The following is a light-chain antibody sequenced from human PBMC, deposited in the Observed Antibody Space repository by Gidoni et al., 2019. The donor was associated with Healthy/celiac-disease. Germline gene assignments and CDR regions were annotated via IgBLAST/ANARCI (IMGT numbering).Light chain of an antibody. V-gene: IGKV3-20*01. Sequence: IVLTQTPGTLSLSPGERATLSCRASQSVSSSYLAWYQQKPGQAPRLLIYGASCRATGIPDRCSGSGSGTEFTLTISRLEHEDFSVYYCQQYGSSPYTFGQGTKLEIK. CDR2: GAS. CDR3: QQYGSSPYT. J-gene: IGKJ2*01. CDR1: QSVSSSY.